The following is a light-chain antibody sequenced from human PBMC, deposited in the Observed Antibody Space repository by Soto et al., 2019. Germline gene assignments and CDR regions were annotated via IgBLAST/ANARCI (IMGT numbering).Light chain of an antibody. CDR2: DAT. CDR3: QQYKSWPFT. V-gene: IGKV3-15*01. Sequence: EIVVTHSPATLSVSPGERATLSCRASQSLDSNLAWYRQKPGQAPRLLIYDATTRATGIPARFSGSGSGTEFTLTISSLRSEDFAIYYCQQYKSWPFTFGPGTKVEIK. CDR1: QSLDSN. J-gene: IGKJ3*01.